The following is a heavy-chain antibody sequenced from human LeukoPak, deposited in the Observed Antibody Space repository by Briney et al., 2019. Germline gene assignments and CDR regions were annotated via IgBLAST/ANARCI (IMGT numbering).Heavy chain of an antibody. CDR1: GGSISSYY. Sequence: SETLSLTCTVSGGSISSYYWSWIRQPPGKGLEWIGYIYYSGSTNYNPSLKSRVTISVDTSKNQFSLKLSSVTAADTAVYYCARAPYSSSWYPPYYYYGMDVWGQGTTVTVSS. CDR3: ARAPYSSSWYPPYYYYGMDV. D-gene: IGHD6-13*01. V-gene: IGHV4-59*01. J-gene: IGHJ6*02. CDR2: IYYSGST.